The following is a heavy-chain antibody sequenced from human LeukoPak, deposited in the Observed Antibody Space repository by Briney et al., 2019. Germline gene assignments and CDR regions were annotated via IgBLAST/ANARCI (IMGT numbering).Heavy chain of an antibody. Sequence: PGGSLRLSCAASGLTFSTYTMNWVRQAPGKGLEWVSTISNSRDVHYSDSVKGRFTISRDNARNSLYLQMNSLRDEDTAVYYCTRDGLHTAHFDYWGQGTLVSVSS. J-gene: IGHJ4*02. V-gene: IGHV3-48*02. D-gene: IGHD5-18*01. CDR1: GLTFSTYT. CDR3: TRDGLHTAHFDY. CDR2: ISNSRDV.